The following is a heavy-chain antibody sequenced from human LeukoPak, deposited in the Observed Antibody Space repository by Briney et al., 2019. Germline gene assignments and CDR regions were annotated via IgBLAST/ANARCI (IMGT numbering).Heavy chain of an antibody. Sequence: GGSLRLSCAASGFTFSSYSMNWVRQAPGKGLEWVSSISSSSSYIYYADSVKGRFTISRDNAKNSLYLQMNSLRAEDTAVYYCARDVTLSSSWYLSYYYYGMDVWGQGTTVTVSS. J-gene: IGHJ6*02. CDR2: ISSSSSYI. D-gene: IGHD6-13*01. CDR3: ARDVTLSSSWYLSYYYYGMDV. V-gene: IGHV3-21*01. CDR1: GFTFSSYS.